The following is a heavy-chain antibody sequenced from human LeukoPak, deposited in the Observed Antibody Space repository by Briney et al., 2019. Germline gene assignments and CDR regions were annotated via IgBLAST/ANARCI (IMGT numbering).Heavy chain of an antibody. D-gene: IGHD2-15*01. V-gene: IGHV4-34*01. Sequence: SETLSLTCAVHGGSFSGYYWSWIRQPPGKGLEWIGEINHSGSTNYNPSLKSRVTISVDTSKNQFSLKLSSVTAADTAVYYCARAGDIVVVVAASRTFDYWGQGTLVTVSS. CDR3: ARAGDIVVVVAASRTFDY. CDR2: INHSGST. CDR1: GGSFSGYY. J-gene: IGHJ4*02.